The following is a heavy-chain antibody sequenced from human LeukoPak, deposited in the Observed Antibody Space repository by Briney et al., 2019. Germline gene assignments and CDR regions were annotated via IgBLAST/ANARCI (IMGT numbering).Heavy chain of an antibody. CDR1: GYSFTNYW. J-gene: IGHJ5*02. V-gene: IGHV5-51*01. CDR2: IYPGDSDT. Sequence: GESLKISCKGSGYSFTNYWIGWVRQMPGKGLEWMGIIYPGDSDTRYSPSFQGQVTISADKSISTAYLQWSSLKASDTAMYYCARHPSMTPNWFDPWGQGTLVTVSS. D-gene: IGHD2-15*01. CDR3: ARHPSMTPNWFDP.